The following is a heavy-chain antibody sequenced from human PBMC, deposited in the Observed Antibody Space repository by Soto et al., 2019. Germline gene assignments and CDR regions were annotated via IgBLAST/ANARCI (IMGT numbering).Heavy chain of an antibody. J-gene: IGHJ4*02. CDR3: AKGEVRGIIPSYFDY. D-gene: IGHD3-10*01. CDR1: GFTFRWFG. V-gene: IGHV3-30*18. CDR2: ISNDGSNE. Sequence: GGSLRLSCAGSGFTFRWFGMNWVRQAPGKGLEWVARISNDGSNEYYVDSVKGRFTISRDNSKNTLYLQMDSLRAEDTAVYYCAKGEVRGIIPSYFDYWGLGTLVTGSS.